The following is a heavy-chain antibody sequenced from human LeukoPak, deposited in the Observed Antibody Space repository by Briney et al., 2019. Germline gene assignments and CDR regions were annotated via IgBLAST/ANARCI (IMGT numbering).Heavy chain of an antibody. Sequence: GGSLRLSCAASGFTFSSYSMNWVRQAPGKGLEWVSYISSSSSTIYYADSVKGRFTISRDNAKNSLYLHMNSLRAEDTAVYYCARGRIAAAGTAPWFDPWGQGTLVTVSS. CDR1: GFTFSSYS. CDR2: ISSSSSTI. J-gene: IGHJ5*02. CDR3: ARGRIAAAGTAPWFDP. D-gene: IGHD6-13*01. V-gene: IGHV3-48*01.